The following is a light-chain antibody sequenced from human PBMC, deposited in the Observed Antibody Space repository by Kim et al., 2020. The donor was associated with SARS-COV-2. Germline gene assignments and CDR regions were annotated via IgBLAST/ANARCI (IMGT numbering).Light chain of an antibody. Sequence: DIQMTQSPSSLSASVGDRVTITCRASQGINKYLVWLQQRPGKVPKLLIYAASTLQSGVPSRFSGSGSGTDFTLTISSLQPEDVATYYCQQYDSAPWTFGQGTKVDIK. J-gene: IGKJ1*01. CDR2: AAS. CDR3: QQYDSAPWT. V-gene: IGKV1-27*01. CDR1: QGINKY.